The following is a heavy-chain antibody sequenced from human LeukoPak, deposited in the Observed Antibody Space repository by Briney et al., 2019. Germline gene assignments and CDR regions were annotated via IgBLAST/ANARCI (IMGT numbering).Heavy chain of an antibody. J-gene: IGHJ2*01. D-gene: IGHD3-22*01. CDR3: ARGSHYYDSSGPYFDL. CDR1: GFTFSSYA. V-gene: IGHV3-30-3*01. Sequence: GGSLRLSCAASGFTFSSYAMHWVRQAPGKGLERVAVISYDGSNKYYADSVKGRFTISRDNSKNTLYLQMNSLRAEDTAVYYCARGSHYYDSSGPYFDLWGRGTLVTVSS. CDR2: ISYDGSNK.